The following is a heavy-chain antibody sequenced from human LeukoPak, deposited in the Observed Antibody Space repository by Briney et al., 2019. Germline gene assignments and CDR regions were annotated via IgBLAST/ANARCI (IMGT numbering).Heavy chain of an antibody. CDR2: IYTSGST. CDR1: GGSISSGSYY. D-gene: IGHD3-3*01. Sequence: PSQTPSLTCTVSGGSISSGSYYWSWIRQPAGKGLEWIGRIYTSGSTNYNPSLKSRVTISVDTSKNQFSLKLSSVTAADTAVYYCARSQYYDFWSGYYTPFDYWGQGTLVTVSS. J-gene: IGHJ4*02. V-gene: IGHV4-61*02. CDR3: ARSQYYDFWSGYYTPFDY.